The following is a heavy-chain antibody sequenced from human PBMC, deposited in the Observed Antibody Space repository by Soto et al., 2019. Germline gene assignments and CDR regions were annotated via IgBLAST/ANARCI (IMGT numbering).Heavy chain of an antibody. CDR1: GDTFTIFA. CDR2: IIPTIGTT. V-gene: IGHV1-69*12. CDR3: ARDLGSGYDPGDY. D-gene: IGHD5-12*01. Sequence: QVQLVQSGAEVKKPGSSVKVSCKASGDTFTIFAISWVRQAPGQWLEWMGGIIPTIGTTNYAQRFQGRITITGDESTGTAYMELSSLKSEDTAVYCARDLGSGYDPGDYWGQGTLVTVSS. J-gene: IGHJ4*02.